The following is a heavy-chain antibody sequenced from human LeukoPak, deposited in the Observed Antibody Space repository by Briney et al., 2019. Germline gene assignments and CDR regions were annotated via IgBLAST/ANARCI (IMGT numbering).Heavy chain of an antibody. J-gene: IGHJ6*02. CDR2: IYPGNSDT. CDR1: GYSFTSYW. Sequence: GESLKISCKGSGYSFTSYWIGWVRQMPGKGLEWMGIIYPGNSDTRYSPSFQGQVTISADKSISTAYLQWSSLKASDTAMYYCARHSWFGGSPSYYGMDVWGQGTTVTVSS. V-gene: IGHV5-51*01. CDR3: ARHSWFGGSPSYYGMDV. D-gene: IGHD3-10*01.